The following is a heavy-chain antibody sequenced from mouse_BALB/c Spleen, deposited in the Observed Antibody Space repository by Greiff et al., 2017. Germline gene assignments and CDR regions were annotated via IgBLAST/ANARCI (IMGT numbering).Heavy chain of an antibody. CDR1: GFTFSSYA. CDR2: ISSGGSYT. V-gene: IGHV5-9-4*01. J-gene: IGHJ4*01. CDR3: ARAGGYYYAMDY. Sequence: EVKLVESGGGLVKPGGSLKLSCAASGFTFSSYAMSWVRQSPEKRLEWVAEISSGGSYTYYPDTVTGRFTISRDNAKNTLYLEMSSLRSEDTAMYYCARAGGYYYAMDYWGQGTSVTVSS.